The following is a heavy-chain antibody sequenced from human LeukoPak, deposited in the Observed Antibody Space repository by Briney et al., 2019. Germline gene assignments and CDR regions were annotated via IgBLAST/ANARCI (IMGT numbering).Heavy chain of an antibody. J-gene: IGHJ4*02. CDR1: GYTFTGYY. V-gene: IGHV1-2*02. Sequence: GASVKVSCTASGYTFTGYYMHWVRQAPGQGLEWMGWINPKSGGTNHAQKFQGRVTMTRDTSISTAYMELSRLRSDDTAVYYCARRITMVRGVIPLGYWGQGTLVTVSS. D-gene: IGHD3-10*01. CDR3: ARRITMVRGVIPLGY. CDR2: INPKSGGT.